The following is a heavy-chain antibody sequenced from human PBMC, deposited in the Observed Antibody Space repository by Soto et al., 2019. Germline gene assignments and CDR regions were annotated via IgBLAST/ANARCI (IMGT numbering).Heavy chain of an antibody. J-gene: IGHJ6*03. CDR3: ARWIDGSGTPERYYYYYYMDV. V-gene: IGHV1-18*01. CDR2: ISAYNGNT. Sequence: QVQLVQSGAEVKKPGASVKVSCKASGYTFTSYGISWVRQAPGQGLEWMGWISAYNGNTNYAQKLQGRVTMTSDTSTSTAYMELRSLRSDDTAVYYCARWIDGSGTPERYYYYYYMDVWGKGTTVTVSS. D-gene: IGHD3-10*01. CDR1: GYTFTSYG.